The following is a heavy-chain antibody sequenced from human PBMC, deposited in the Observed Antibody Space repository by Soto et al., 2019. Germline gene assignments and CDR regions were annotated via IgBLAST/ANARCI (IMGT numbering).Heavy chain of an antibody. V-gene: IGHV3-48*02. J-gene: IGHJ4*02. CDR1: GFTFSSYS. D-gene: IGHD1-26*01. CDR2: IRSSSSPI. CDR3: ARDPHSLDY. Sequence: GSLRLSCVASGFTFSSYSMNWVRQAPGKGLEWVSYIRSSSSPIYYADSVRGRFTISRDNAKNSLYPQMNSLRDEDTAVYYCARDPHSLDYWGQGTLVTVSS.